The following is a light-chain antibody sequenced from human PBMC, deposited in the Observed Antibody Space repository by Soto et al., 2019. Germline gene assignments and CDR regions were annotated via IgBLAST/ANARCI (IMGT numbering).Light chain of an antibody. CDR3: QQYNNWPRT. Sequence: EIVMTQSPATLSVSPGERATLSCRASQSVSSNLAWYQQKPGQAPRLLIYGASTRATGIPARFSGSGSGTEFTLTLSCLQSEDLAVYYCQQYNNWPRTFGQGTKVEIK. V-gene: IGKV3-15*01. J-gene: IGKJ1*01. CDR2: GAS. CDR1: QSVSSN.